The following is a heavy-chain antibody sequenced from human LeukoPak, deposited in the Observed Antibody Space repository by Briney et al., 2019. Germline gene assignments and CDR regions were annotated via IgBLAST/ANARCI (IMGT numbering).Heavy chain of an antibody. Sequence: SETLSLTCTVSGGSISGYYWSWIRQPPGKGLEWIGCISYSGSTKYNPSLKSRVSISLDTSKRQFSLHLSSVTAADTAIYYCVRDFDAWSAIDIWGQGTMVTVSS. CDR2: ISYSGST. CDR3: VRDFDAWSAIDI. CDR1: GGSISGYY. J-gene: IGHJ3*02. V-gene: IGHV4-59*01. D-gene: IGHD3-3*01.